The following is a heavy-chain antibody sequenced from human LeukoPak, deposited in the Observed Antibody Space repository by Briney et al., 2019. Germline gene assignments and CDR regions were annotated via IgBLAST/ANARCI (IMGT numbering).Heavy chain of an antibody. J-gene: IGHJ2*01. D-gene: IGHD3-22*01. V-gene: IGHV4-59*08. Sequence: SETLSLTCTVSGGSISNYYWTWIRQPPGKSLEWIGDINYNGNTNYNPSLKGRVTISLDTSKYQFSLKLSSVTAADSAVYFCARQSPDYYDSSGRSWYFDLWGRDTLVTVSS. CDR1: GGSISNYY. CDR3: ARQSPDYYDSSGRSWYFDL. CDR2: INYNGNT.